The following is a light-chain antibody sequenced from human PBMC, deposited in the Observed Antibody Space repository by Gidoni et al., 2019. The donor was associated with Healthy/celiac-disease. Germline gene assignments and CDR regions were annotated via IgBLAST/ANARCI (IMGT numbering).Light chain of an antibody. CDR2: DVS. Sequence: QSALTQPASVSGSPGQTSTISCTGTSRDVGGYNYVSWYQPNPVKAPKLMIYDVSNRPSGVSNRFSGSKSGNTASLTISGLQAEDEADYYCSSYTSSSTLYVFGTGTKVTVL. J-gene: IGLJ1*01. CDR3: SSYTSSSTLYV. CDR1: SRDVGGYNY. V-gene: IGLV2-14*03.